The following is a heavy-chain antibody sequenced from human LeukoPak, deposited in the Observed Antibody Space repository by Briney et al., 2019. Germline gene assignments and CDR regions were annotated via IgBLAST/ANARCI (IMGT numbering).Heavy chain of an antibody. CDR1: ESTFITYA. V-gene: IGHV3-23*01. Sequence: GGSLRLSCAASESTFITYAMNWVRQAPGAGLEWAATISGSGRSTYYADSVKGRFTISRDNSKHTLFLQMASLRAEDTAVYYCVKASSSSWSSFDYWGQGTLVTVSS. CDR2: ISGSGRST. D-gene: IGHD6-13*01. CDR3: VKASSSSWSSFDY. J-gene: IGHJ4*02.